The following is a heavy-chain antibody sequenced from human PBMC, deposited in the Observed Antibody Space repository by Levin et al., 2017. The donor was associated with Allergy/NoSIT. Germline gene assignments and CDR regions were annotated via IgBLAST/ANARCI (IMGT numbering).Heavy chain of an antibody. Sequence: GGSLRLSCAASGFTFSSYSMHWVRQAPGKGLEWVSSISSSSSYIYYADSVKGRFTISRDTAKNSLYLQMNSLRAEDTAVYYCARVSGSSWIYYYYGMDVWGQGTTVTVSS. CDR2: ISSSSSYI. V-gene: IGHV3-21*01. CDR3: ARVSGSSWIYYYYGMDV. J-gene: IGHJ6*02. D-gene: IGHD6-13*01. CDR1: GFTFSSYS.